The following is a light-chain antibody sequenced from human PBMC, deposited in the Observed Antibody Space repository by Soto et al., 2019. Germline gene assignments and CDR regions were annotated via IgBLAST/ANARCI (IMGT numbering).Light chain of an antibody. CDR2: GAS. Sequence: EIVLTQSPGTLSLSPGERATLSCRASQSVSSSYLAWYQEKPGQAPRLLIYGASSRATGIPDRFSGSGSGTDFTLTISRLEPEDFAVYHCQQYGSSLPITFGQGTRLDI. V-gene: IGKV3-20*01. CDR1: QSVSSSY. CDR3: QQYGSSLPIT. J-gene: IGKJ5*01.